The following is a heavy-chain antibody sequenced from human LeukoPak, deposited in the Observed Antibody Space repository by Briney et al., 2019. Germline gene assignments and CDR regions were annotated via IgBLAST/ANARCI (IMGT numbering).Heavy chain of an antibody. CDR2: ISGSGSST. CDR1: GFTFSSYA. J-gene: IGHJ4*02. V-gene: IGHV3-23*01. CDR3: AKDFVRYNIQFDY. Sequence: GGSLRLSCAASGFTFSSYAMSWVRQAPGKGLEWVSAISGSGSSTYYADSVKGRFTISRDNSKNTLYLQMNSLRAEDTAVYYCAKDFVRYNIQFDYWGQGALVTVSS. D-gene: IGHD1-1*01.